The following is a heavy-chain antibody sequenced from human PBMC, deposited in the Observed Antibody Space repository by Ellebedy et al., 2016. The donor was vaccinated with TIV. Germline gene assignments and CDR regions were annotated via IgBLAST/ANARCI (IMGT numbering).Heavy chain of an antibody. D-gene: IGHD6-19*01. CDR1: GFTFSSYS. V-gene: IGHV3-21*01. Sequence: ETLSLTCAASGFTFSSYSMNWVRQAPGKGLEWVSSISSSSSYIYYADSVKGRFTISRDNAKNTLYLQMNSLRAEDTAVYYCSSSGRRAFDIWGQGTMVTVSS. J-gene: IGHJ3*02. CDR2: ISSSSSYI. CDR3: SSSGRRAFDI.